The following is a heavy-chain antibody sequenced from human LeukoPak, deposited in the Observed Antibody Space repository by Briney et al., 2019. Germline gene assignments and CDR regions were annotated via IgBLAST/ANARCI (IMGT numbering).Heavy chain of an antibody. V-gene: IGHV1-2*02. CDR2: INPNSGGT. J-gene: IGHJ5*02. D-gene: IGHD4-17*01. CDR1: GYTFTGYY. Sequence: ASVKVSCKASGYTFTGYYMYWVRQAPGQGLEWMGWINPNSGGTNYAQKFQGRVTMTRDTSISTAYMELSRLRSDDTAVYYCARDHKYSGFDNDYGDYADNWFDPWGQGTLVTVSS. CDR3: ARDHKYSGFDNDYGDYADNWFDP.